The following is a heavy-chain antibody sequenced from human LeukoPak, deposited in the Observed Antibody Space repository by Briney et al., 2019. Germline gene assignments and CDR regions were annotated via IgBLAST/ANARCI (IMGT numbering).Heavy chain of an antibody. V-gene: IGHV1-46*01. CDR1: GYTFTSNY. CDR2: IYPRDGST. J-gene: IGHJ4*02. Sequence: ASVKVSCKASGYTFTSNYIHWVRQAPGQGLEWMGMIYPRDGSTSYAQKFQGRVTVTRDASTSAVHMELSGLRSEDTAVYYCARDQEGFDYWGQGTLVTVSS. CDR3: ARDQEGFDY.